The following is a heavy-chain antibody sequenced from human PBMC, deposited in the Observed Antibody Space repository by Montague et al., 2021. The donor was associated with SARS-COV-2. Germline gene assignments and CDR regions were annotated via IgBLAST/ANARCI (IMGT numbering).Heavy chain of an antibody. CDR1: GGSFSNYY. D-gene: IGHD2-2*01. Sequence: SETLSLTCAISGGSFSNYYWSWIRQPPGKGLEWIGEVNQSGTTIYNPSVKSGVTISEDTSKNQFYLRLNSVTAADTAVYYCARGRRAVVVPGAGPAGHGLDIWGQGTTVTVSS. J-gene: IGHJ6*02. V-gene: IGHV4-34*01. CDR2: VNQSGTT. CDR3: ARGRRAVVVPGAGPAGHGLDI.